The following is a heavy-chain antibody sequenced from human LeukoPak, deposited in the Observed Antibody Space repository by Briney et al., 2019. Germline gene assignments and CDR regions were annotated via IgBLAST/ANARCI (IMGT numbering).Heavy chain of an antibody. Sequence: ASVKVSCKASGYTFTGYYMRWVRQAPGQGLEWMGWINPNSGGTNYAQKFQGRVTMTRDTSISAAYMELSRLRSDDTAVYYCARAQGIAVAGTFDYWGQGTLVTVSS. D-gene: IGHD6-19*01. CDR2: INPNSGGT. CDR3: ARAQGIAVAGTFDY. V-gene: IGHV1-2*02. J-gene: IGHJ4*02. CDR1: GYTFTGYY.